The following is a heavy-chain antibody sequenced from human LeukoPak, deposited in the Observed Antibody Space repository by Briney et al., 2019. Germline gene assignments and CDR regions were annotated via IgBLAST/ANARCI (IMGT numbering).Heavy chain of an antibody. D-gene: IGHD3-10*01. J-gene: IGHJ5*02. CDR2: IRYDGSNK. Sequence: GGSLRLSCAAPGFILSSNAMRWVRQAPGKGLGRVAFIRYDGSNKDYADSVKGRFTISRDNSKNTLYLQMNSLRPEDTAVYYCTKSRGSGSYSPPNYFDPWGQGTLVTVSS. V-gene: IGHV3-30*02. CDR3: TKSRGSGSYSPPNYFDP. CDR1: GFILSSNA.